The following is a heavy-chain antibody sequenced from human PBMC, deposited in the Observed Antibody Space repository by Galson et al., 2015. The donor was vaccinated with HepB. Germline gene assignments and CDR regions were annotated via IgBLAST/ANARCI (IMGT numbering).Heavy chain of an antibody. D-gene: IGHD1-1*01. CDR3: ARATGTGTSHFFEY. CDR1: GGSFSSASYY. V-gene: IGHV4-61*02. CDR2: IDPSGTT. Sequence: TLSLTCTVSGGSFSSASYYWSWIRQPAGKGLEWIGRIDPSGTTKYNPSLKGRVTISVATSKKQFSLKVSSVTAADTAVYYCARATGTGTSHFFEYWGQGTLATVSS. J-gene: IGHJ4*02.